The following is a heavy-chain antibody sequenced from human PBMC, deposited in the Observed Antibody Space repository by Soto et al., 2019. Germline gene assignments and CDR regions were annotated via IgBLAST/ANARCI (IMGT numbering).Heavy chain of an antibody. CDR1: GGSISSSSYY. Sequence: PSETLSLTCTVSGGSISSSSYYWGWIRQPPGKGLEWIGSIYYSGSTYYNPSLKSRVTISVDTSKNQFSLKLSSVTAADTAVYYCATSYSSPTFDYWGQGTLVTVSS. CDR3: ATSYSSPTFDY. J-gene: IGHJ4*02. V-gene: IGHV4-39*01. D-gene: IGHD6-13*01. CDR2: IYYSGST.